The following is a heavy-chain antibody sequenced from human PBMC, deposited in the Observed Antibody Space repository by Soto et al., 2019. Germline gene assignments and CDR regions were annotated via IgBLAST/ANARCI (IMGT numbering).Heavy chain of an antibody. V-gene: IGHV1-8*01. Sequence: QVQLVQSGAEVKKPGASVRVSCKASGYTFTSHDIHWLRQASGQGLEWMGSINPYSGNTAFAPKFQDRIAMTRDTSITTAYMELNSLSSGDTAVYFCSGLSAMDVWGQGTTVTVSS. CDR2: INPYSGNT. CDR1: GYTFTSHD. J-gene: IGHJ6*02. CDR3: SGLSAMDV.